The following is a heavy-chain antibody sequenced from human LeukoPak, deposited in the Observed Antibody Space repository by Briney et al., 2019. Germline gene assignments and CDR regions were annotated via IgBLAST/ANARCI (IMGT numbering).Heavy chain of an antibody. CDR3: ARAGYGDYKLDY. Sequence: SETLSLTCTVSGGSISSGDYYWSWIRQPPGKGLEWIGYIYYSGSTYYNPSLKSQVTISVDTSKNQFSLKLSSVTAADTAVYYCARAGYGDYKLDYWGQGTLVTVSS. J-gene: IGHJ4*02. CDR1: GGSISSGDYY. V-gene: IGHV4-30-4*08. D-gene: IGHD4-17*01. CDR2: IYYSGST.